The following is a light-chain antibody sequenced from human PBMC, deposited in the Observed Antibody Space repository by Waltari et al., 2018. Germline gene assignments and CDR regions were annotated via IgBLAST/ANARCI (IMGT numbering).Light chain of an antibody. CDR2: GTS. CDR1: QSVSSSY. Sequence: EIVLTQSPGTLSLSPGERATLSCRASQSVSSSYLAWYHEQPGQAPRLLMYGTSSRATGIPDRFSGSGSGTDFTLTISRLEPEDFAVYYCQQYAISPRTFGQGTKVEIK. V-gene: IGKV3-20*01. CDR3: QQYAISPRT. J-gene: IGKJ1*01.